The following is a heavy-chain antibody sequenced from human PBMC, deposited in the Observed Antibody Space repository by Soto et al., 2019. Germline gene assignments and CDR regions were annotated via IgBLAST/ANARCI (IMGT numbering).Heavy chain of an antibody. CDR3: GKEGSSGWSFDY. CDR1: GFTFSTYA. V-gene: IGHV3-23*01. CDR2: ISGSGDST. D-gene: IGHD6-19*01. J-gene: IGHJ4*02. Sequence: EVPLLESGGGLVQPGGSLRLSCADSGFTFSTYAMNWVRQAPGKGLEWVSGISGSGDSTYYADSVKGRFTVSRDNSKDPLYLKMTSLRAEDTAVFYCGKEGSSGWSFDYWGQGTLVTVSS.